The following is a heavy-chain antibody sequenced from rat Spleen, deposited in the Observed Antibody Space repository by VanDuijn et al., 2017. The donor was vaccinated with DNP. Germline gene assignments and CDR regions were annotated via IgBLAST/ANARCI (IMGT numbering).Heavy chain of an antibody. J-gene: IGHJ2*01. CDR2: INSAGST. Sequence: EVQLQESGPGLVKPSQSLSLTCSVTGYSITSSYRWNWIRKFPGNKLEWMGYINSAGSTNYNPSLKSRISITRDTSKNQFFLQVNSVTTEDTATYYCARSTGIRAPGDYWGQGVMVTVSS. CDR1: GYSITSSYR. CDR3: ARSTGIRAPGDY. V-gene: IGHV3-3*01. D-gene: IGHD4-3*01.